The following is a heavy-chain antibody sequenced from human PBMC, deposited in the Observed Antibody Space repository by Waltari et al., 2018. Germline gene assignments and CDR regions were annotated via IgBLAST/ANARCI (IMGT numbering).Heavy chain of an antibody. Sequence: QVQLVQSGAEVKKPGASVKVSCKVSGYTLTELSMNWVRKAPGKGRDGMGGVDPEDGETIYAQKFQGRVTMTEDTSTDTAYMDLSSLGSEDTAVYYCATVGHKASGLNWFDPWGQGTLVTVSS. CDR1: GYTLTELS. V-gene: IGHV1-24*01. D-gene: IGHD6-6*01. CDR2: VDPEDGET. CDR3: ATVGHKASGLNWFDP. J-gene: IGHJ5*02.